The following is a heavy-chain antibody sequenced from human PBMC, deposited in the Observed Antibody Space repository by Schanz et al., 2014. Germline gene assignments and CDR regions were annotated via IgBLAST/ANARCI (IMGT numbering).Heavy chain of an antibody. D-gene: IGHD3-22*01. CDR2: ISWDSGRI. CDR3: ARAGQDYSDSSGYATYYFGN. J-gene: IGHJ4*02. CDR1: GMTFDDFA. Sequence: VQLVESGGGVVQPGGSLRLSCAASGMTFDDFAMHWVRQAPGKGLEWVSGISWDSGRIGYADSVKGRFTISRDNSKNTLYLQMNSLRSEDTAVYYCARAGQDYSDSSGYATYYFGNWGQGTLVTVSS. V-gene: IGHV3-9*01.